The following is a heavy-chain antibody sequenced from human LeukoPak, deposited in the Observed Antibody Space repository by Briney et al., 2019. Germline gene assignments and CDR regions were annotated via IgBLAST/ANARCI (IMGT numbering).Heavy chain of an antibody. CDR3: ARDFRELSLSYDAFDI. D-gene: IGHD3-16*02. V-gene: IGHV3-48*02. CDR1: GFTFRSYS. J-gene: IGHJ3*02. Sequence: GGSLRLSCAASGFTFRSYSMNWVRQAPGKGLEWVSYISSSSSTIYYADSVKGRFTISRDNAKNSLYLQMNSLRDEDTAVYYCARDFRELSLSYDAFDIWGQGTMVTVSS. CDR2: ISSSSSTI.